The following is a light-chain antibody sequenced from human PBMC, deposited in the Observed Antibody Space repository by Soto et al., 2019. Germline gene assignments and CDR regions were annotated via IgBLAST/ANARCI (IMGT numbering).Light chain of an antibody. J-gene: IGKJ1*01. CDR3: QQANSFPWT. V-gene: IGKV1-12*01. CDR2: AAS. CDR1: QSISGY. Sequence: GDIVTISCRASQSISGYLNWYQQKPGKAPKLLIYAASSLQSGVPSRFSGSGSGTDFTLTISSLQPEDFATYYCQQANSFPWTFGQGTKVDIK.